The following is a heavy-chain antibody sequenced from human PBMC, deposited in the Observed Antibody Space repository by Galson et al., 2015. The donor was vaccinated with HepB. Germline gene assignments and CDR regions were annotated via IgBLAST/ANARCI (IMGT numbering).Heavy chain of an antibody. CDR1: GFTFWKYG. J-gene: IGHJ4*02. V-gene: IGHV3-30*02. CDR2: ISSDGSHR. CDR3: VKDNIANGLNFDY. Sequence: SLRLSCAASGFTFWKYGMQWVRRAPGKGLEWVSFISSDGSHRFYGDSVRGRFTVSRDNSRNTLFLQMNSLTVEDTAVYYCVKDNIANGLNFDYWGQGTLVTVSS. D-gene: IGHD6-13*01.